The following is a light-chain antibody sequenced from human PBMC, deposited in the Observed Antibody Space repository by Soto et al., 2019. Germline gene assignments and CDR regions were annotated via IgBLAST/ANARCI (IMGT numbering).Light chain of an antibody. Sequence: EIVLTQSPGTLSSSPGERATLSCRASQTISNSYLAWYHQKPGQAPRLLIYGASTRATGIPARFSGSGSGTEFTLTISSLQSEDFAVYYCHQYNNWPPWTFGQGTRWIS. J-gene: IGKJ1*01. CDR3: HQYNNWPPWT. CDR1: QTISNSY. CDR2: GAS. V-gene: IGKV3-15*01.